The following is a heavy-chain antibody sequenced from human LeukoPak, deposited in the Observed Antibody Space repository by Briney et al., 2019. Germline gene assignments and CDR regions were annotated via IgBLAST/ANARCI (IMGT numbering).Heavy chain of an antibody. J-gene: IGHJ4*02. CDR2: INPNSGGT. Sequence: ASVKVSCKASGYTFTGYYMHWVRQAPGQGLEWMGWINPNSGGTNYAQKFQGRVTMTRDTSISTAYMELSRLRSDDTAVYYCARDRATTIRGITFDSWGQGTLLTVSS. CDR1: GYTFTGYY. V-gene: IGHV1-2*02. CDR3: ARDRATTIRGITFDS. D-gene: IGHD3-10*01.